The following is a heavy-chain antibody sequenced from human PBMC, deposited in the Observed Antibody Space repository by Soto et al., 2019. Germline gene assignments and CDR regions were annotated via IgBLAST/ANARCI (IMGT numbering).Heavy chain of an antibody. V-gene: IGHV4-34*01. CDR3: ARCGDYVGGWYFDL. Sequence: QVQLQQWGAGLLKPSETLSLTCAVYGGAFSGYYWNWIRQPPGKGLEWIGEINDSGSTNYNPSLKRQVTISVDTSNNQCALSLTSVTAADTAVYYCARCGDYVGGWYFDLWGRGTLVTVSS. J-gene: IGHJ2*01. D-gene: IGHD4-17*01. CDR2: INDSGST. CDR1: GGAFSGYY.